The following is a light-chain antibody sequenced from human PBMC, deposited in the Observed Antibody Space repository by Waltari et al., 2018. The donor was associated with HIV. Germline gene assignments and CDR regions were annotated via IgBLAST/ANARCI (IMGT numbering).Light chain of an antibody. CDR1: QRVTTN. CDR2: GTS. Sequence: DIEMTQSTGPLSVSPGERVNPSCRAKQRVTTNLAWYQQKSGQAPRLLIYGTSTRATGCPGRVSGSGSGEEFTLTISSRQSEDLAVYYWQQYNTWPQTFGQGTRVEI. V-gene: IGKV3-15*01. CDR3: QQYNTWPQT. J-gene: IGKJ1*01.